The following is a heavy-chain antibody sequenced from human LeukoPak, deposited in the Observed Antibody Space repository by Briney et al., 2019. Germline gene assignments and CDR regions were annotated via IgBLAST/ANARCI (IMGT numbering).Heavy chain of an antibody. CDR3: TAEGNWGAFDI. J-gene: IGHJ3*02. CDR2: IKSKTDGGTT. V-gene: IGHV3-15*01. D-gene: IGHD7-27*01. CDR1: GFAFSNAW. Sequence: GGSLRLSCAASGFAFSNAWMSWVRQAPGKGLEWVGRIKSKTDGGTTDYAAPVKGRFTISRDDSKNTLYLQMNSLKTEDTAVYYCTAEGNWGAFDIWGQGTMVTVSS.